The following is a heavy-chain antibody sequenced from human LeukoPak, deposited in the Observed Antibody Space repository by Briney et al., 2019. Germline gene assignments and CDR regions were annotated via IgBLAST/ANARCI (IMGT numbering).Heavy chain of an antibody. D-gene: IGHD3-9*01. V-gene: IGHV4-34*01. CDR2: INHSGST. J-gene: IGHJ4*02. CDR1: GGSFSGCY. Sequence: SETLSLTCAVYGGSFSGCYWSWIRQPPGKGLEWIGEINHSGSTNYNPSLKSRVTISVDTSKNQFSLKLSSVTAADTAVYYCARGYDILTGRDYWGQGTLVTVSS. CDR3: ARGYDILTGRDY.